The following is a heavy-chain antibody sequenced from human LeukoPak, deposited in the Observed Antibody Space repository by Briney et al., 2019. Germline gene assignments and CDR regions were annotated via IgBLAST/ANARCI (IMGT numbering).Heavy chain of an antibody. CDR2: ISGYTGNT. D-gene: IGHD6-6*01. Sequence: ASVKVSCKAFGYTFISFGFSWVRQAPGQGLELMGWISGYTGNTNYAQKFQGRVTMTTDTSTSTAYMELRTLRSDDTAVYYCVRDLNSAARSFFDYWGPGTLVTVSS. CDR3: VRDLNSAARSFFDY. J-gene: IGHJ4*02. CDR1: GYTFISFG. V-gene: IGHV1-18*01.